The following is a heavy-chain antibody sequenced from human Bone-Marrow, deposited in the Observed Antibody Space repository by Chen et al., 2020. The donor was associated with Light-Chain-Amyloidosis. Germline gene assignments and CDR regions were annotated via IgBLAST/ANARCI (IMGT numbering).Heavy chain of an antibody. V-gene: IGHV5-51*01. D-gene: IGHD5-12*01. CDR3: AGRRDGYTFDS. CDR1: GYTFPNYW. Sequence: EVQLEQSGPEVKKPGESLKISCKGSGYTFPNYWIGWVRQMPVRGLEGMGVIYPDESDARYRPSFEGQVTISADKSTTSAHLQWRSLKASDTAMYYCAGRRDGYTFDSWGQGTLVTVSS. CDR2: IYPDESDA. J-gene: IGHJ4*02.